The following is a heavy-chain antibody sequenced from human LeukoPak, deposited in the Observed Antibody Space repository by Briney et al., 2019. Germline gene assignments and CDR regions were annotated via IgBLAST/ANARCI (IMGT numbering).Heavy chain of an antibody. CDR3: ARSYGSGNYFDY. CDR2: ISYSGSA. CDR1: GGSFSTYY. D-gene: IGHD3-10*01. Sequence: TSETLSLTCTVPGGSFSTYYWSWIRQPPGKGLEWIGYISYSGSANYNPSLKSRVAISVDTSKKQVSLKLRSVTAADTAVYYCARSYGSGNYFDYWGQGTLVTVSS. J-gene: IGHJ4*02. V-gene: IGHV4-59*01.